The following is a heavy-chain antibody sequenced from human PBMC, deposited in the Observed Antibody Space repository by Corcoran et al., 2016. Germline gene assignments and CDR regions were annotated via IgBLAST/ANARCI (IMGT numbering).Heavy chain of an antibody. CDR3: ARQYYYDSRLYYFDY. CDR2: ISAYNGNT. Sequence: QVQLVQSGAEVKKPGASVKVSCKASGYTFTSYGISWVRQAPGQGLEWMGWISAYNGNTNYAQKLQGRVTMTTDTSTGTADMELRSLRSDDTAVYDCARQYYYDSRLYYFDYWGQGTLVTVSS. D-gene: IGHD3-22*01. CDR1: GYTFTSYG. V-gene: IGHV1-18*01. J-gene: IGHJ4*02.